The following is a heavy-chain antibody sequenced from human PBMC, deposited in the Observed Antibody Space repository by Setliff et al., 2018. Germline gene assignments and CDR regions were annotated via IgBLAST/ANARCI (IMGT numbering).Heavy chain of an antibody. V-gene: IGHV4-39*07. CDR1: GGSISSSSYY. CDR3: ARIHLLLWFGELLSGWFDP. D-gene: IGHD3-10*01. CDR2: IYYSGST. J-gene: IGHJ5*02. Sequence: LSLTCTVSGGSISSSSYYWGWIRQPPGKGLEWIGSIYYSGSTYYNPSLKSRVTISVDTSKNQFSLKLGSVTAADTAVYYCARIHLLLWFGELLSGWFDPWGQGTLVTV.